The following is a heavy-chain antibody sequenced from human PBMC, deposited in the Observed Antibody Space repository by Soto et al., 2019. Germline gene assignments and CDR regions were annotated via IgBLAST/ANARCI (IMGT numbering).Heavy chain of an antibody. CDR3: ANVPIWCSSTSCYTEGFDY. Sequence: GVSLRRSCTASGVTFSDYAMSWVRQPPGKGLEWVSVISAGGSTYYADSVKGRFTVSRANSKNTLYLQMNSLRAEDTAVYYCANVPIWCSSTSCYTEGFDYWGPGTLVTVSS. D-gene: IGHD2-2*02. CDR2: ISAGGST. J-gene: IGHJ4*01. CDR1: GVTFSDYA. V-gene: IGHV3-23*01.